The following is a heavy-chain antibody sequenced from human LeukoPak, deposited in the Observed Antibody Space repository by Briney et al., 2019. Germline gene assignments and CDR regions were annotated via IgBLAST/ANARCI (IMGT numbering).Heavy chain of an antibody. CDR2: IGDRGST. J-gene: IGHJ4*02. V-gene: IGHV4-59*01. CDR1: GGSISSYY. Sequence: SETLSLTCTVSGGSISSYYWSWIRQPPGKGLEWIGYIGDRGSTSYNPSLKSRVTIPLDTSKNQFSLNLSSVTAADTAVYYCARIYYDILAGHRYFDYWGQGTLVTVSS. D-gene: IGHD3-9*01. CDR3: ARIYYDILAGHRYFDY.